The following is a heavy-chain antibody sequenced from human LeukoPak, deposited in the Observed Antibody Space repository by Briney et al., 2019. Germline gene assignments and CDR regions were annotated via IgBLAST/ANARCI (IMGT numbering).Heavy chain of an antibody. D-gene: IGHD4-17*01. V-gene: IGHV4-59*01. Sequence: SETLSLTCTVSGGSISSYYWSWIRQPPGKGLEWIGYIYYSGSTNYNPSLKSRVTISVDTSKNQFSLKLSSVTAADTAVYYCARVTVTTAFDIWGQGTMVTVSS. J-gene: IGHJ3*02. CDR3: ARVTVTTAFDI. CDR2: IYYSGST. CDR1: GGSISSYY.